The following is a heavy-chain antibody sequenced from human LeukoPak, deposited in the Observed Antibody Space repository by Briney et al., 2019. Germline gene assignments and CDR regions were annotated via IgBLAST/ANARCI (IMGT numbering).Heavy chain of an antibody. CDR3: ARGRSYEYYSGMDV. CDR1: GFTFSSYS. J-gene: IGHJ6*02. CDR2: ISSSSSYI. D-gene: IGHD1-26*01. V-gene: IGHV3-21*01. Sequence: GGSLRLSCAASGFTFSSYSMNWVRQAPGKGLEWVSAISSSSSYIYYADSVKGRFTISRDNAKRSLYLQMNSLRAEDTAVYYCARGRSYEYYSGMDVWGQGTTVTVSS.